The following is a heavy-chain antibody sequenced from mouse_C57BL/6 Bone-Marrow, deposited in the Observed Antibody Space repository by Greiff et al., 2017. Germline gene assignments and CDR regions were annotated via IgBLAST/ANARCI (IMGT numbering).Heavy chain of an antibody. CDR3: ASELLRSFDY. CDR1: GYTFTDYN. CDR2: INPNNGGT. V-gene: IGHV1-22*01. J-gene: IGHJ2*01. Sequence: EVQLQQSGPELVKPGASVKMSCKASGYTFTDYNMHWVKQSHGKSLEWIGYINPNNGGTSYNQKFKGKATLTVNKSSSTAYMELRSLTSEDSAFYYCASELLRSFDYWGQGTTLTVSS. D-gene: IGHD1-1*01.